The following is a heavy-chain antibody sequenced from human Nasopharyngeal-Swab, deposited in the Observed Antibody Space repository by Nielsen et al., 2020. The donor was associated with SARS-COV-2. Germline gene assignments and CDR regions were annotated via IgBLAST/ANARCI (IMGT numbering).Heavy chain of an antibody. D-gene: IGHD2-15*01. CDR3: ARTLPSGYCSAGSCYGMVTAIPPFDY. V-gene: IGHV3-7*01. CDR1: GFTFSSYW. Sequence: GESLKISCAASGFTFSSYWMSWVRQAPGKGLEWVANIKQDGSEKYYVDSVKGRFTISRDNAKNSLYLQMNSLRAEDTAVYYCARTLPSGYCSAGSCYGMVTAIPPFDYWGQGTLVTVSS. J-gene: IGHJ4*02. CDR2: IKQDGSEK.